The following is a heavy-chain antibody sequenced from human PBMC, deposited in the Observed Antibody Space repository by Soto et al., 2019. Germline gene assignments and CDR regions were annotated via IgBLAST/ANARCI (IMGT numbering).Heavy chain of an antibody. D-gene: IGHD1-7*01. CDR3: ARDRTITGTGLGY. V-gene: IGHV1-58*01. J-gene: IGHJ4*02. CDR2: IVASCGNA. CDR1: GFTFTSSA. Sequence: SVKVSCKASGFTFTSSAVQWVRQARGQGLEWIGWIVASCGNANYAQKFQGRVTITRDESTSTAYMELSSLRSEDTAVYYCARDRTITGTGLGYWGQGTLVTVSS.